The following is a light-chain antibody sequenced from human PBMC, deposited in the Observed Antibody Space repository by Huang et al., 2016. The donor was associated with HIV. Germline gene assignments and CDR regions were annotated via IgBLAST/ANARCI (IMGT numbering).Light chain of an antibody. V-gene: IGKV3-15*01. CDR1: QSVYIN. J-gene: IGKJ4*01. CDR2: AAA. Sequence: ETVMTQSPATLSVSPGERATLSCKASQSVYINSAWYQQKPGQAPRLLFYAAASRATGVPSRFSASGSVTEFTLTISSLQSEDFAVYYCQQFNNWPPSFGGGTTVEI. CDR3: QQFNNWPPS.